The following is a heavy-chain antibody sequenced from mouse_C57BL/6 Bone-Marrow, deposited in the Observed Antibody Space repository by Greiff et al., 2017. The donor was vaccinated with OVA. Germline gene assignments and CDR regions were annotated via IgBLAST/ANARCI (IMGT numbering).Heavy chain of an antibody. Sequence: VQLQQPGAELVMPGASVKLSCKASGYTFTSYWMHWVKQRPGQGLEWIGEIDPSDSYTNYNQKFKGKSTLIVDKSSSTAYMQLSSLTSEDSAVYYGARNGYYGSSYYLDYWGQGTTLTVSA. D-gene: IGHD1-1*01. CDR3: ARNGYYGSSYYLDY. J-gene: IGHJ2*01. V-gene: IGHV1-69*01. CDR1: GYTFTSYW. CDR2: IDPSDSYT.